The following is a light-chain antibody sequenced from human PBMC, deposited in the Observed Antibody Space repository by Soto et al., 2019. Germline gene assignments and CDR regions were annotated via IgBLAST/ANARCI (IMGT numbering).Light chain of an antibody. CDR3: SSYTSSSTWV. CDR1: SDDVGGYNY. V-gene: IGLV2-14*01. Sequence: QSALTQPASVSGSPGQSITISCTGTSDDVGGYNYVSWYQQHSGKAPKLIIYEVSNRPSGVSDRFSGSRSGNTASLTISGLQAEDESDYYCSSYTSSSTWVFGGGTKLTVL. J-gene: IGLJ3*02. CDR2: EVS.